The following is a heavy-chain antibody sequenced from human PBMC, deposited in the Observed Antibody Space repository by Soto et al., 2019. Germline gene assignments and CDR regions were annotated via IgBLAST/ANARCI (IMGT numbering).Heavy chain of an antibody. Sequence: GGSLRLSCAASAISFDTYGVTWVRQAPGQGLERVSTATVTCGSTYYADSVKGRFTISRDRSNYTVCLLVNSRRVEDTTIYYCAGERSPEGWFDPWGQGTLVTVSS. CDR2: ATVTCGST. CDR3: AGERSPEGWFDP. V-gene: IGHV3-23*01. J-gene: IGHJ5*02. CDR1: AISFDTYG. D-gene: IGHD3-10*01.